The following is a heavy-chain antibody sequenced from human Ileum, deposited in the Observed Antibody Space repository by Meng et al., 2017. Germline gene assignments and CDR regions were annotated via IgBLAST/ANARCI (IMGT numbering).Heavy chain of an antibody. CDR2: ISAYNGNT. V-gene: IGHV1-18*01. CDR1: GYTFTSHG. CDR3: ARDRGDHGDLDY. D-gene: IGHD4-17*01. J-gene: IGHJ4*02. Sequence: ASVKVSCKASGYTFTSHGISWVRQAPGQGLEWMGWISAYNGNTNYAQKLQGRVTMTTDTSTSTAYMELRSLGSDDTAVYYCARDRGDHGDLDYWGQGTLVTVSS.